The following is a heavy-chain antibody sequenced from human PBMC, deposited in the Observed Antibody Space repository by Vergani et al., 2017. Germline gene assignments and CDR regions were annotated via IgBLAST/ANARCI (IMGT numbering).Heavy chain of an antibody. V-gene: IGHV4-59*13. CDR1: GGSFNTYY. D-gene: IGHD3-9*01. CDR2: IYSTGST. Sequence: QVQLEESGPGLVKPSETLSLTCTVSGGSFNTYYWGLVRQSPGKGLEWIGYIYSTGSTNYNPSLNSRVTMSVDTSKNQFSLKLRSVTAADTAVYFCARVMYRDEASTGYRLEGMDIWGQGTTVTISS. J-gene: IGHJ6*02. CDR3: ARVMYRDEASTGYRLEGMDI.